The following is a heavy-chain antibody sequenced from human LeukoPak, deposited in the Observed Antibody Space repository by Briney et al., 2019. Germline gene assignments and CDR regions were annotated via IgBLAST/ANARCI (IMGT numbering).Heavy chain of an antibody. J-gene: IGHJ4*02. CDR2: ISGSGGST. V-gene: IGHV3-23*01. Sequence: GGSLRLSCVDSGFTFTNAWMSWVRQAPGKGLEWVSAISGSGGSTYYADSVKGRFTISRDNSKNTLYLQMNSLRAEDTAVYYCAKRAVARSFDYWGQGTLVTVSS. D-gene: IGHD6-19*01. CDR3: AKRAVARSFDY. CDR1: GFTFTNAW.